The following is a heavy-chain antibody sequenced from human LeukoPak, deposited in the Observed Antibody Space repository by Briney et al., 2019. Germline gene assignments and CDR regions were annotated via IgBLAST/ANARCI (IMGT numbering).Heavy chain of an antibody. Sequence: GGSLRLSCAASGLTFSSHWMHWVRQAPGKGLVWVSRITNDGSSTTYADSVKGRFTISRDNSKNTLYLQMNSLRAEDTAVYYCARGDRSGWYFDLWGRGTLVTVSS. D-gene: IGHD3-16*02. CDR1: GLTFSSHW. J-gene: IGHJ2*01. CDR2: ITNDGSST. V-gene: IGHV3-74*01. CDR3: ARGDRSGWYFDL.